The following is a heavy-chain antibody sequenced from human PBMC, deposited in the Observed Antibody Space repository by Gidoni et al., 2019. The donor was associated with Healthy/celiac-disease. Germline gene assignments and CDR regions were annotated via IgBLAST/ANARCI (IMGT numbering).Heavy chain of an antibody. V-gene: IGHV4-38-2*01. CDR2: IYHSGST. J-gene: IGHJ4*02. Sequence: QVQLQESGPGLVKPSETLSLTCAVSGYSISSGYYWGWIRQPPGKGLEWIGSIYHSGSTYYNPSLKSRVTISVDTSKNQFSLKLSSVTAAETAVYYCARTILWFGEPPTDYWGQGTLVTVSS. CDR1: GYSISSGYY. D-gene: IGHD3-10*01. CDR3: ARTILWFGEPPTDY.